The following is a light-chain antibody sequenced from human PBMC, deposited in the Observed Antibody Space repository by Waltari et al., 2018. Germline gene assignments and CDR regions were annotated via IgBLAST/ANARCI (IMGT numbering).Light chain of an antibody. CDR2: AGS. J-gene: IGKJ2*03. CDR1: ENIGSY. V-gene: IGKV1-39*01. Sequence: DIHMTQSPPSLPASIGDRVTITCRASENIGSYLNWYQQKSGEVPRLLIYAGSTLQGGVPPRFSGSRSGTDFTFTISSLQPEDCAGYYCQHSFETPYSFGQGTKVEIK. CDR3: QHSFETPYS.